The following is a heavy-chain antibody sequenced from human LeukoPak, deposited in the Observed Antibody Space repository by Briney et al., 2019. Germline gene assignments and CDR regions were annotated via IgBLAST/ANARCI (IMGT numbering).Heavy chain of an antibody. CDR1: GFTFSSYA. D-gene: IGHD2-2*02. CDR3: ARDQGYCSSTSCYNYYYYGMDV. V-gene: IGHV3-23*01. J-gene: IGHJ6*02. Sequence: GGSLRLSCAASGFTFSSYAMSWVRQAPGKGLEWVSGISGSGDNTYYADSVKGRFTISRDNSKNTLYLQMNSLRAEDTAVYYCARDQGYCSSTSCYNYYYYGMDVWGQGTTVTVSS. CDR2: ISGSGDNT.